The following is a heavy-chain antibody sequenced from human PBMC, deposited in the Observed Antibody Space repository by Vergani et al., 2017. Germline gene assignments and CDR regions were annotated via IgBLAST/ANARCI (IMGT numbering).Heavy chain of an antibody. CDR1: GYTFTGYY. V-gene: IGHV1-2*02. Sequence: QVQLVQSGAEVKKPGASVKVSCKASGYTFTGYYMHWVRQAPGQGLEWMGWINTNRGGTNYAQKFQGRVTMTRDTSISTAYMELSRLRSEDTAVYYCARDLLGCSITSCYQGWIDPWGQGTLVTVSS. CDR2: INTNRGGT. J-gene: IGHJ5*02. D-gene: IGHD2-2*01. CDR3: ARDLLGCSITSCYQGWIDP.